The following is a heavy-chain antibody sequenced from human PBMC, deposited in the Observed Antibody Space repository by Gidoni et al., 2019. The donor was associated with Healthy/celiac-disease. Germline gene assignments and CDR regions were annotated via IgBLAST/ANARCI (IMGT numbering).Heavy chain of an antibody. J-gene: IGHJ5*02. Sequence: LQLQESGPGLVKPSETLSLTCTVSGGSLSSSSYSWGWIRQPPGKGLEWIGSIYYSGSTYYNPSLKSRVTISVDTSKNQFSLKLSSGTAADTAVYYCARHELGVWVSGGSGFDPWGQGTLVTVSS. D-gene: IGHD3-16*01. CDR3: ARHELGVWVSGGSGFDP. CDR1: GGSLSSSSYS. CDR2: IYYSGST. V-gene: IGHV4-39*01.